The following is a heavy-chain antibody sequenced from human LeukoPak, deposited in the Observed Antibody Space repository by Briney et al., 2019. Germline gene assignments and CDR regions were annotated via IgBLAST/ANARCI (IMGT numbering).Heavy chain of an antibody. CDR2: ISGSGFST. D-gene: IGHD4-23*01. CDR1: GFTFSSYA. V-gene: IGHV3-23*01. J-gene: IGHJ4*02. CDR3: AKDLNNSPY. Sequence: GGSLRLSCAASGFTFSSYAMSWVRQAPGKGLEWVSGISGSGFSTYYADSMKGRFTISRDNSKNTLFLQLNSLRAEDTALYFCAKDLNNSPYWGQGTLVTVSS.